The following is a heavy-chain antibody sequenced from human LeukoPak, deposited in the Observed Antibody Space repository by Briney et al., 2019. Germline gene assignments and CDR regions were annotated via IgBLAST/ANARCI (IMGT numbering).Heavy chain of an antibody. J-gene: IGHJ5*02. V-gene: IGHV3-23*01. CDR2: ISGSGGST. CDR1: GSTFSSYA. Sequence: GGSLRLSCAASGSTFSSYAMSWVRQAPGKGLEWVSAISGSGGSTYYADSVEGRFTLSRDNSKNTLHLQMNSLRAEDTAVYYCAKATVTTWGNWFDPWGQGTLVTVSS. D-gene: IGHD4-17*01. CDR3: AKATVTTWGNWFDP.